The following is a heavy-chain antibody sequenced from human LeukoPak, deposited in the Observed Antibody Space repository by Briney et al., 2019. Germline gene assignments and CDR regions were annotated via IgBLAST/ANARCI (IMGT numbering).Heavy chain of an antibody. D-gene: IGHD2-2*02. CDR2: ISGSGGST. V-gene: IGHV3-23*01. CDR1: GFTFSSYW. CDR3: AKPLCSSTSCYKLDAFDI. Sequence: GGSLRLSCAASGFTFSSYWMSWVRQAPGKGLERVSAISGSGGSTYYADSVKGRFTISRDNSKNTLYLQMNSLRAEDTAVYYCAKPLCSSTSCYKLDAFDIWGQGTMVTVSS. J-gene: IGHJ3*02.